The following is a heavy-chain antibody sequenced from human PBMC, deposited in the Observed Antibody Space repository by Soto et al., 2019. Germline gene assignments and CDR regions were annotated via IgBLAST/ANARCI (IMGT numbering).Heavy chain of an antibody. D-gene: IGHD3-9*01. Sequence: SVKVSCKASGGTFSSYAISWLRQAPGQGLEWMGGIIPIFGTANYAQKFQGRVTITADKSTSTAYMELSSLRSEDTAVYYCARGQDYDILTGYNWFDPWGQGTLVTVSS. CDR1: GGTFSSYA. CDR3: ARGQDYDILTGYNWFDP. J-gene: IGHJ5*02. CDR2: IIPIFGTA. V-gene: IGHV1-69*06.